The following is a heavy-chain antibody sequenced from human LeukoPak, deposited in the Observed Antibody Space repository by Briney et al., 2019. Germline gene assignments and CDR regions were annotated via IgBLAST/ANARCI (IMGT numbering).Heavy chain of an antibody. CDR1: GYTFTGYY. CDR2: INPNSGGT. Sequence: GASVKVSCKASGYTFTGYYMHWVRQAPGQGLEWMGWINPNSGGTNYAQKFQGRVTMTRDTSISTAYMELSRLRSDDTAVYYCARDLRAFRDAYKNRNYYLDYWGQGTLVTVSS. V-gene: IGHV1-2*02. CDR3: ARDLRAFRDAYKNRNYYLDY. J-gene: IGHJ4*02. D-gene: IGHD5-24*01.